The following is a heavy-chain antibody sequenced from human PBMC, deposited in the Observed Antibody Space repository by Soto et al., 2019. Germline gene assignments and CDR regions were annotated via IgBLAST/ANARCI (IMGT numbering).Heavy chain of an antibody. V-gene: IGHV3-23*01. CDR2: ISDSGAST. D-gene: IGHD4-17*01. Sequence: PGGSLRLACAASGFTFSDYAMTWVRQAPGKGLEWVSIISDSGASTYYADSVKGRFTISRDNSKNTLYLQMNSLRAEDTAVYYCAKRGESSTETYHRFFDCWGQGTLVTVSS. CDR3: AKRGESSTETYHRFFDC. J-gene: IGHJ4*02. CDR1: GFTFSDYA.